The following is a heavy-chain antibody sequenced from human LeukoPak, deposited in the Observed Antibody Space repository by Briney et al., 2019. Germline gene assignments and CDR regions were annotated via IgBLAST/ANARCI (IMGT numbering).Heavy chain of an antibody. Sequence: GGSLRLSCSASGFSFTDYAMHWVRQAPGKGLEYVSGISANGGSTHYADSVKGRFTISRDKSKNTLYLQMSSLTSEDTAVYYCVKGTSGSRIISLYNWFDPWGQGTLVTVSS. D-gene: IGHD1-26*01. CDR2: ISANGGST. CDR3: VKGTSGSRIISLYNWFDP. CDR1: GFSFTDYA. J-gene: IGHJ5*02. V-gene: IGHV3-64D*06.